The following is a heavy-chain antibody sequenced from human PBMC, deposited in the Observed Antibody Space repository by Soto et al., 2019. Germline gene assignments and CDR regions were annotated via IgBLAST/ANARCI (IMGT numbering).Heavy chain of an antibody. J-gene: IGHJ5*02. CDR2: IKSKTDGGTT. V-gene: IGHV3-15*01. D-gene: IGHD3-3*01. CDR3: TTTISYYDFWSGYYSNWFDP. Sequence: GGSLRLSCAASGFTFSNAWMSWVRQAPGKGLGWVGRIKSKTDGGTTDYAAPVKGRFTISRDDSKNTLYLQMNSLKTEDTAVYYCTTTISYYDFWSGYYSNWFDPWGQGTLVTVSS. CDR1: GFTFSNAW.